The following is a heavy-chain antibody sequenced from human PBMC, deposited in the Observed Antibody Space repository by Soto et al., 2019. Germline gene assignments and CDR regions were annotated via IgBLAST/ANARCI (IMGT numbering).Heavy chain of an antibody. D-gene: IGHD2-2*01. CDR3: ARVVVVPAATGYYYYGMDV. CDR2: ISAYNGNT. CDR1: GYTFTSYG. V-gene: IGHV1-18*01. J-gene: IGHJ6*02. Sequence: ASVKVSCKASGYTFTSYGISWLRQAPGQGLEWMGWISAYNGNTNYAQKLQGRVTMTTDTSTSTAYMELRSLRSDDTAVYYCARVVVVPAATGYYYYGMDVWGQGTTVNVSS.